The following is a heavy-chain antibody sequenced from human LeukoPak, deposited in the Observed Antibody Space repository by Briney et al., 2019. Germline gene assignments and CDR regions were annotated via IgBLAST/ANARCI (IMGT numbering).Heavy chain of an antibody. D-gene: IGHD1-1*01. Sequence: GGSLRLSCAASGFTFSSYAMHWVRQAPGKGLEWVAVISYDGSNKYYADSVKGRFTISRDNSKNTLYLQMDTLTADDTAVYYCVMPWIRQQRDFWGQGILVTVSS. CDR3: VMPWIRQQRDF. J-gene: IGHJ4*02. V-gene: IGHV3-30-3*01. CDR2: ISYDGSNK. CDR1: GFTFSSYA.